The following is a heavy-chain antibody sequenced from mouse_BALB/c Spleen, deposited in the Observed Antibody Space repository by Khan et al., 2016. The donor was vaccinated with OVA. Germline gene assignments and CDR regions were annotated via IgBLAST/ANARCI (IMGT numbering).Heavy chain of an antibody. D-gene: IGHD2-9*01. CDR1: GYTFTTAG. V-gene: IGHV9-4*02. Sequence: QIQLVQSGPELKKPGETVRISCKASGYTFTTAGIQWVQQMPGKGLKWIGWINPHSGMPNYAEDFKGRFAFSLEISVSTAYLQITNLKTEDTATYFCARGGAAYYGNDGGAMEYWGQGTSVTVSS. CDR2: INPHSGMP. J-gene: IGHJ4*01. CDR3: ARGGAAYYGNDGGAMEY.